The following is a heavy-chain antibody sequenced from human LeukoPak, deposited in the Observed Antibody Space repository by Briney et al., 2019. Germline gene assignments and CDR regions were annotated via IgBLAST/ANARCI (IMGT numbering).Heavy chain of an antibody. V-gene: IGHV3-30*04. Sequence: GGSLRLSCAASGFTFSSYAMHWVRQAPGKGLEWVAVISYDGSNKYYADSVKGRFTISRDNSKNTLYLQMNSLRAEETAVYYCARDRYCKSGGSCYDDWFDPWGQGTLVTVSS. CDR2: ISYDGSNK. CDR1: GFTFSSYA. J-gene: IGHJ5*02. D-gene: IGHD2-15*01. CDR3: ARDRYCKSGGSCYDDWFDP.